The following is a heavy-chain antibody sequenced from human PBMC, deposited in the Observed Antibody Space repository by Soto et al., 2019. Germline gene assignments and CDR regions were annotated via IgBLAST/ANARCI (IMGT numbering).Heavy chain of an antibody. V-gene: IGHV1-2*02. CDR3: ARDSPRQYDVKSIGDY. CDR2: INPSSGGP. J-gene: IGHJ4*02. Sequence: QVQLVQSGAEVKEPGASVKVSCKTSGYMFTAYYIHWVRQAPGQGLEWMGYINPSSGGPISAQKFQARYTLSRDTSTRTAYIELSNLRSDDTAMYYCARDSPRQYDVKSIGDYWGQGTLVTVS. D-gene: IGHD3-3*01. CDR1: GYMFTAYY.